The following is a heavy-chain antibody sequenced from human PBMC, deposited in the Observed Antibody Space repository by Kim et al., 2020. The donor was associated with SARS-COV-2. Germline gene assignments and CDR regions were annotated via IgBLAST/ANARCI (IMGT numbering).Heavy chain of an antibody. J-gene: IGHJ6*02. Sequence: ASVKVSCKASGYTFTSYYMHWVRQAPGQGLEWMGIINPSGGSTSYAQKFQGRVTMTRDTSTSTVYMELSGLRSEDTAVYYCARGLGCSGGSCQRYYYYYYGMDVWGQGTTVTVSS. V-gene: IGHV1-46*01. CDR1: GYTFTSYY. D-gene: IGHD2-15*01. CDR3: ARGLGCSGGSCQRYYYYYYGMDV. CDR2: INPSGGST.